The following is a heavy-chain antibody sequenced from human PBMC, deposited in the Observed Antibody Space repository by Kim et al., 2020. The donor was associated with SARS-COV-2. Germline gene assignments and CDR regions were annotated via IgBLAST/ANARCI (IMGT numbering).Heavy chain of an antibody. CDR1: GFTFSSYW. D-gene: IGHD2-21*01. Sequence: GGSLRLSCAASGFTFSSYWMSWVRQAPGKGLEWVANIKQDGSETYYVDSVTGRFTISRDHAKNSLYLQMISLLAADPALSFSSTFILSTLRFTDFCFQ. CDR3: STFILSTLRFTDFCFQ. J-gene: IGHJ1*01. CDR2: IKQDGSET. V-gene: IGHV3-7*03.